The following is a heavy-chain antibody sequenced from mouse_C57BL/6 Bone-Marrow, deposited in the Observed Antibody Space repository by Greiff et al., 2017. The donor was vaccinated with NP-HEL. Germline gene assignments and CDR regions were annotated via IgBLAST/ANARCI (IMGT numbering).Heavy chain of an antibody. V-gene: IGHV1-47*01. CDR3: ARGGNYWYYFDY. CDR1: GYTFTTYP. CDR2: FHPYNDDT. J-gene: IGHJ2*01. D-gene: IGHD2-1*01. Sequence: VKLVESGAELVKPGASVKMSCKASGYTFTTYPIEWVKQNHGKSLEWIGNFHPYNDDTEYNEKFKNKATLTVKKSSSTFYLELSRLTSDDSSVYYCARGGNYWYYFDYWGQGTTLTVSS.